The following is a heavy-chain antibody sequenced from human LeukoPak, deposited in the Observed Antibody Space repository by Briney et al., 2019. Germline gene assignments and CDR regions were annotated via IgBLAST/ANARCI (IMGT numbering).Heavy chain of an antibody. CDR1: GGTFSSYA. CDR3: ARGWFGEEYGMDV. CDR2: IIPIFGTA. Sequence: SVKVSCKASGGTFSSYAISWVRQAPGQGLEWMGGIIPIFGTANYAQKFQGRVTITVDESTSTAYMELSSLRSEDTAVYYCARGWFGEEYGMDVWGQGTTVTVSS. J-gene: IGHJ6*02. V-gene: IGHV1-69*13. D-gene: IGHD3-10*01.